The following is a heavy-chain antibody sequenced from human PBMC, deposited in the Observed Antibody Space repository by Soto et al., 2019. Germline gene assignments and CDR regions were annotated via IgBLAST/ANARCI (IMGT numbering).Heavy chain of an antibody. CDR2: ISGNGRIT. CDR3: MKVRYSSPMGYYYGMDV. V-gene: IGHV3-23*01. Sequence: DVHLLQSGGGLVQPGGSLRLSCEASGFTFSSYAMSWVRQAPGTGLEWVSGISGNGRITHYADSVKGRFTISRANSKNTLFLQMNTLRAEDTARYYCMKVRYSSPMGYYYGMDVWGQGTTVTVSS. CDR1: GFTFSSYA. J-gene: IGHJ6*02. D-gene: IGHD6-19*01.